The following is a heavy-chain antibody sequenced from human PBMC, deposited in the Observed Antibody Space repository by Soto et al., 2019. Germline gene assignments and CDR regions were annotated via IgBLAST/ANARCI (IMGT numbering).Heavy chain of an antibody. Sequence: SVKVSCKASGFTFTSSAMQWVRQARGQRLEWIGWIVVGSGNTNYAQKFQERVTITRDMSTSTAYMELSSLRSEDTAVYYCAGLRGYSSGWHGTFNSLGYFDYWGQGTLVTVSS. J-gene: IGHJ4*02. V-gene: IGHV1-58*02. D-gene: IGHD6-19*01. CDR1: GFTFTSSA. CDR2: IVVGSGNT. CDR3: AGLRGYSSGWHGTFNSLGYFDY.